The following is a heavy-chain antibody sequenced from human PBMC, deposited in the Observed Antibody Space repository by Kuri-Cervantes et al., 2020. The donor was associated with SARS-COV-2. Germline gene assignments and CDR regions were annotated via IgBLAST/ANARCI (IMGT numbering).Heavy chain of an antibody. D-gene: IGHD2-15*01. J-gene: IGHJ5*02. Sequence: GSLRLSCTVSGGSISSYYWGWIRQPPGKGLEWIGSIYHSGSTYYNPSLKSRVTISVDTSKNQFSLKLSSVTAADTAVYYCARQEVVAATNWFDPWGQGTLVTVSS. CDR1: GGSISSYY. V-gene: IGHV4-39*01. CDR2: IYHSGST. CDR3: ARQEVVAATNWFDP.